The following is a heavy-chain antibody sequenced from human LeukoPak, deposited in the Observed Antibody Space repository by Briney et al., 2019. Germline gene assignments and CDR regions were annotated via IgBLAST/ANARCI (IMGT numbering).Heavy chain of an antibody. CDR1: GGTFSSYA. Sequence: ASVKVSCKVFGGTFSSYAINWVRQAPGQGLEWMGRIIPMLGTVNYAQKFQGRVTIIADKFTSTAYMELSSLRSEDTAVYFCARGGYCSGGSCYIGWFDPWGQGTLVTVSS. J-gene: IGHJ5*02. CDR2: IIPMLGTV. D-gene: IGHD2-15*01. CDR3: ARGGYCSGGSCYIGWFDP. V-gene: IGHV1-69*04.